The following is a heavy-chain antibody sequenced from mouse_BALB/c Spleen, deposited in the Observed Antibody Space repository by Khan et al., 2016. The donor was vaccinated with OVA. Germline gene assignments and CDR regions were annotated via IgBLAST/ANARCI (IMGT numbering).Heavy chain of an antibody. CDR2: IWGGGST. CDR1: GFSLTDYG. V-gene: IGHV2-6-5*01. J-gene: IGHJ4*01. Sequence: QVQLKESGPGLVAPSQSLSITCTVSGFSLTDYGVSWIRQPPGKGLVWLGVIWGGGSTYYNSALKSRLSISKDNSKSQVFLKRNSLQTDDTAMYDCAKGIWSYYYAMDYWGQGTSVTVSS. CDR3: AKGIWSYYYAMDY. D-gene: IGHD1-1*02.